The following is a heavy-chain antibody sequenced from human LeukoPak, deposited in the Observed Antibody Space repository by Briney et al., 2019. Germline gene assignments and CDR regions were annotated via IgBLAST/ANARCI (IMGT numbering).Heavy chain of an antibody. CDR2: ISSSSTTI. J-gene: IGHJ6*02. Sequence: GGSLRLSCAASGFTFSDYNMNWVRQAPGKGLEWVSYISSSSTTIYYADSVKGRFTISRDNAKNSLYLQMNSLRAEDTAVYYCARVAGCSGGSCYSYNYYYYGMDVWGQGTTVTVSS. V-gene: IGHV3-48*01. CDR1: GFTFSDYN. D-gene: IGHD2-15*01. CDR3: ARVAGCSGGSCYSYNYYYYGMDV.